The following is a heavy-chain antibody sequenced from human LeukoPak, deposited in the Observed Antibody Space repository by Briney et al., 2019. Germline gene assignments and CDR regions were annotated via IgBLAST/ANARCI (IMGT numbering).Heavy chain of an antibody. V-gene: IGHV4-59*01. D-gene: IGHD2-15*01. CDR1: GGSISSYY. J-gene: IGHJ3*02. Sequence: SETLSLTWTVSGGSISSYYWSWIRQPPGKGLEWIGYIYYSGSTNYNPSLKSRVTISVDTSKNQFSLKLSSVIAADTAVYYCARGGVVVVAAGDAFDIWGQGTMVTVSS. CDR3: ARGGVVVVAAGDAFDI. CDR2: IYYSGST.